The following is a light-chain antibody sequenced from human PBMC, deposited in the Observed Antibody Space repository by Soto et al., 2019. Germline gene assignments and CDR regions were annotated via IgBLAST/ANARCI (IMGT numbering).Light chain of an antibody. Sequence: QSVLTQPPSVSGAPGQRVTISCTGSSSNIGAGYDVHWYQQLPGTAPKLLIYGNSNRPSGVPDRFSGSKSGTSASLAITGLQAEEEADEYCQSYDSSLSGYGFGTGTKLTVL. CDR1: SSNIGAGYD. J-gene: IGLJ1*01. V-gene: IGLV1-40*01. CDR3: QSYDSSLSGYG. CDR2: GNS.